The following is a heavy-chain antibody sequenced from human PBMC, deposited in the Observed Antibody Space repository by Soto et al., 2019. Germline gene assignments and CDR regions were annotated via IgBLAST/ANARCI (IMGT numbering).Heavy chain of an antibody. V-gene: IGHV1-69*12. J-gene: IGHJ5*02. Sequence: QVQLVQSGAEVKKPGSSVNVSCKASGGTFTNSAISWVRQAPGQGLEWMGGIIPISHTANYAQKFQGRVTICADAVMNTAYMELSSLSAEDMGVYYCARVRGYLSGNGPSWFDPWGQGNLVTVSS. D-gene: IGHD3-10*01. CDR3: ARVRGYLSGNGPSWFDP. CDR1: GGTFTNSA. CDR2: IIPISHTA.